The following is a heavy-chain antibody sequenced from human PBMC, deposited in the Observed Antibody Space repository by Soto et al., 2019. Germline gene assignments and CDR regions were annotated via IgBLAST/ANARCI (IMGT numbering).Heavy chain of an antibody. CDR1: GGSFSGYY. CDR3: AIGRFFTAVAGTWVRNWFDP. Sequence: SETLSLTCAVYGGSFSGYYWSWIRQPPGKGLEWIGEINHSGSTNYNPSLKSRVTISVDTSKNQFSLKLSSVTAADTAAYYCAIGRFFTAVAGTWVRNWFDPWGQGTLVTVSS. V-gene: IGHV4-34*01. CDR2: INHSGST. J-gene: IGHJ5*02. D-gene: IGHD6-19*01.